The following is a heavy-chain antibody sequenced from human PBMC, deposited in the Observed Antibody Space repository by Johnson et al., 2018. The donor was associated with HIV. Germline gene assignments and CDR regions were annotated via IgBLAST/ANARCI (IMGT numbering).Heavy chain of an antibody. CDR2: IKQDGSEK. J-gene: IGHJ3*02. CDR3: AREIVGATGRTQDDVFDI. V-gene: IGHV3-7*03. CDR1: GFTVSSNY. Sequence: VQLVESGGGLVQPGGSLRLSCVASGFTVSSNYMSWVRQAPGKGPEWVANIKQDGSEKYYVVSVKGRFTNSRENAKKSLYLQMNSLRAEDTAVYYCAREIVGATGRTQDDVFDIWGQGTMVTVSS. D-gene: IGHD1-26*01.